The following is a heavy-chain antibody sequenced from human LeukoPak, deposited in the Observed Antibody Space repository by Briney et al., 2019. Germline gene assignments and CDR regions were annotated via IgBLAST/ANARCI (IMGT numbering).Heavy chain of an antibody. Sequence: GGSLRLSCAASGFTLNSYWMSWVRQAPGKGLEWVANIKHDGSDKYYVDSVKGRFTISRDNAKNSLYLQMNSLRAEDTAVYYCARLYYADSGTYNRPFDYWGQGTLVTVSS. J-gene: IGHJ4*02. V-gene: IGHV3-7*04. CDR1: GFTLNSYW. CDR2: IKHDGSDK. D-gene: IGHD3-10*01. CDR3: ARLYYADSGTYNRPFDY.